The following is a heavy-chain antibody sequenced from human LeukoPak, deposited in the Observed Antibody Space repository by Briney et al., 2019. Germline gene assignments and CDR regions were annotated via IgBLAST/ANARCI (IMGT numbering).Heavy chain of an antibody. V-gene: IGHV1-2*02. J-gene: IGHJ4*02. CDR1: GYTFTVQF. CDR2: IDPPSGAP. CDR3: ARSGFSTGFYLDF. Sequence: GASVTVSFTSSGYTFTVQFIHWLRQAPGQGLEWMGWIDPPSGAPHYAQKFQDTITLTRDTSIATAYMEVHRLQTDDTAVYYCARSGFSTGFYLDFWGQGTPISVSS. D-gene: IGHD6-19*01.